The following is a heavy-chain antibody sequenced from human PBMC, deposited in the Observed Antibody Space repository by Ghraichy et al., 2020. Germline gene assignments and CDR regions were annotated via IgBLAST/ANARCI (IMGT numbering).Heavy chain of an antibody. V-gene: IGHV3-53*04. J-gene: IGHJ4*02. CDR3: ARVEATPTLYYFDY. CDR1: GFTVSSNY. CDR2: IYSGGST. Sequence: GGSLRLSCAASGFTVSSNYMSWVRQAPGKGLEWVSVIYSGGSTYYADSVKGRFTISRHNSKNTLYLQMNSLRAEDTAVYYCARVEATPTLYYFDYWGQGTLVTVSS. D-gene: IGHD5-12*01.